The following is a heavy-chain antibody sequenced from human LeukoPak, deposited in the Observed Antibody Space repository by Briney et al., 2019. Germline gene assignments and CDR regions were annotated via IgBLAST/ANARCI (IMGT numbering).Heavy chain of an antibody. D-gene: IGHD3-3*01. Sequence: GGSLRLSCAASGFSFSDYWMDWVRQSPGKGMEWVANINQDGSEGYYADSVKGRFTISRDNAKNSLYLQLNSLRAEDTAVYYCARRVRSGFFDNWGQGTLVTVSS. CDR3: ARRVRSGFFDN. V-gene: IGHV3-7*01. J-gene: IGHJ4*02. CDR1: GFSFSDYW. CDR2: INQDGSEG.